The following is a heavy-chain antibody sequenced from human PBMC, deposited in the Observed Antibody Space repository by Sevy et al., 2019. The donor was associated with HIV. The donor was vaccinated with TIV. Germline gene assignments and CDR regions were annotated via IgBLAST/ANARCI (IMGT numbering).Heavy chain of an antibody. Sequence: GGCLRLSCAASGFTFSSYAMHWVRQAPGKGLEWVAVISYDGSNKYYADSVKDRFTISRDNSKNTLYLQMNSLRAEDTAVHYCARDKYCGGDCSIGGAFDIWGQGTMVTVSS. D-gene: IGHD2-21*02. CDR2: ISYDGSNK. J-gene: IGHJ3*02. V-gene: IGHV3-30*04. CDR1: GFTFSSYA. CDR3: ARDKYCGGDCSIGGAFDI.